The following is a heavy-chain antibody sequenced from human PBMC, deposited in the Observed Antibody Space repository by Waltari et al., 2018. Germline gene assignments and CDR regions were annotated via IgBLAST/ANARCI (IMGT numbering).Heavy chain of an antibody. CDR1: GFTFSSYW. V-gene: IGHV3-7*01. CDR2: IKEDGSEK. Sequence: EEQLVESGVGLVQPGGSLRLSCVASGFTFSSYWSSWVRQAPGKGLEWVANIKEDGSEKYYADPVKGRFTISRDNAKSSLYLQMNSLRVEDTAVYYCAGRIFDIWGQGTMVTVSS. J-gene: IGHJ3*02. CDR3: AGRIFDI.